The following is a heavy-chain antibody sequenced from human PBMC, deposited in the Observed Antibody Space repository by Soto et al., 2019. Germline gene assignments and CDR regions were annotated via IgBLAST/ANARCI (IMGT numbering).Heavy chain of an antibody. CDR3: ARGLHYDSISLDDY. CDR1: GHTFSSYS. J-gene: IGHJ4*02. Sequence: SLKVDCKTSGHTFSSYSISCGRQTPGQGLEWMGRIIPILGIANYAQKFQGRVTITADKSTSTAYMELSSLRSEDTAVYYCARGLHYDSISLDDYWGQGTLVTVSS. D-gene: IGHD3-22*01. V-gene: IGHV1-69*02. CDR2: IIPILGIA.